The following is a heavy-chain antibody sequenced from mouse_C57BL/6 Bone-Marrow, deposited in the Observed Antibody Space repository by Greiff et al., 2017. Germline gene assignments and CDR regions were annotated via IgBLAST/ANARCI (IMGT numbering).Heavy chain of an antibody. J-gene: IGHJ1*03. Sequence: VQLQQPGAELVRPGSSVKLSCTTSGYTFTSYWMHWVKQRPGQGLEWIGAIYPGNRDTSYTQKFKGKAKLTAVTSASTAYMELRSLTNEDSSVYYCTRWDYYYGSSWYFDVWGTGTTVTVSS. CDR2: IYPGNRDT. V-gene: IGHV1-5*01. D-gene: IGHD1-1*01. CDR3: TRWDYYYGSSWYFDV. CDR1: GYTFTSYW.